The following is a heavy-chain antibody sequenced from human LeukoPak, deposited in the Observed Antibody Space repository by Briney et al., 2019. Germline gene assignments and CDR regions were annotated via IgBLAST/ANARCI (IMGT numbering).Heavy chain of an antibody. Sequence: SETLSLTCTVSGVSISSYYWSWIRQPPGQGLEWIGYIYYSGSTNYNPSLKSRVTISVDTSKNQFSLKLSSVTAADTAVYYCASALWLNGMDVWGQGTTVTVSS. CDR1: GVSISSYY. J-gene: IGHJ6*02. CDR3: ASALWLNGMDV. D-gene: IGHD5-18*01. CDR2: IYYSGST. V-gene: IGHV4-59*01.